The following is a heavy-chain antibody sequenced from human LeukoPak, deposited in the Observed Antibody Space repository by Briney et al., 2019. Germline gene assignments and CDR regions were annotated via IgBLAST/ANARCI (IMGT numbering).Heavy chain of an antibody. J-gene: IGHJ6*02. Sequence: SVKVSCKVSGYTLTELSMHWVRQAPGKGLEWMGGFDPEDGETIYAQKFQGRVTMTEDTSTDTAYMELSSLRSEDTAVYYCATSGSRDYYYGMDVWGQGTTVTVSS. CDR1: GYTLTELS. V-gene: IGHV1-24*01. CDR2: FDPEDGET. D-gene: IGHD6-25*01. CDR3: ATSGSRDYYYGMDV.